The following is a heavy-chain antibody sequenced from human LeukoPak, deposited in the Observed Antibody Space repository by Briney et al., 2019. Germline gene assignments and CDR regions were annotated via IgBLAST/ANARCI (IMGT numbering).Heavy chain of an antibody. J-gene: IGHJ4*02. CDR2: INHSGST. Sequence: SETLSLTCAVYGGSFSGYYWSWIRQPPGKGLEWIGEINHSGSTNYNPSLKSQVTISVDTSKNQFSLKLSSVTAADTAVYYCARGSQSLGYCSGGSCRAKIFDYWGQGTLVTVSS. D-gene: IGHD2-15*01. V-gene: IGHV4-34*01. CDR3: ARGSQSLGYCSGGSCRAKIFDY. CDR1: GGSFSGYY.